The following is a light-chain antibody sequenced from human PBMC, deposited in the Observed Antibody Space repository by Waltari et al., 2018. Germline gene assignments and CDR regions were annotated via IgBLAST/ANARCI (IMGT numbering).Light chain of an antibody. J-gene: IGLJ3*02. CDR1: DSNIGINY. CDR2: DIN. CDR3: GTWDSSLSAWV. V-gene: IGLV1-51*01. Sequence: QSVLTQPPSVSAAPGQKVTISCSGSDSNIGINYVSWYQQLPGTAPKLLIYDINKSPCWIPDRVSGSKSGTSATLGITGLQTGDEADYYCGTWDSSLSAWVFGGGTKLTVL.